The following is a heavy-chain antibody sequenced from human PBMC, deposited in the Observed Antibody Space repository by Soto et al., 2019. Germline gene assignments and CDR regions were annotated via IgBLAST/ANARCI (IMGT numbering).Heavy chain of an antibody. CDR2: ITPMSGTT. V-gene: IGHV1-69*06. CDR1: GETFRRGV. D-gene: IGHD6-6*01. CDR3: ARGVSMAGRPGFFHH. J-gene: IGHJ1*01. Sequence: SVKVSCKAPGETFRRGVISWVRQAPGQGLEWLGGITPMSGTTDYAQKFQGRVTISADKSTGTAYFELSSLTFDDTGVYYCARGVSMAGRPGFFHHWGQGSLVTVSS.